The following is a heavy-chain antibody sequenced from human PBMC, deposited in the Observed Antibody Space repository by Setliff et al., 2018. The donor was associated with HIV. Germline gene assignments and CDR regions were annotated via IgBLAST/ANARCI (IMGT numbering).Heavy chain of an antibody. V-gene: IGHV4-61*09. CDR1: GDFISSGSYY. Sequence: SETLSLTCIVSGDFISSGSYYWTWIRQPAGKGLEWIGHIYTSGSTNYNPSLKSRVTISVDTSKNQFSLQLSSVTAADTAVYYCARGRAAAVGRLWFDPWGQGTLVTVSS. CDR2: IYTSGST. CDR3: ARGRAAAVGRLWFDP. J-gene: IGHJ5*02. D-gene: IGHD6-13*01.